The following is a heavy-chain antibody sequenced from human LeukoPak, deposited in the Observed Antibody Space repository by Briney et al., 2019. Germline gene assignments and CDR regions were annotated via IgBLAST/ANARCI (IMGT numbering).Heavy chain of an antibody. CDR3: AKFGGYSGYDLLGPCDY. Sequence: GGSLRLSCAASGFTFSVYAMDWVRQAPGKGLEWVSVISGSGGSTYYADSVKGRFTISRDNSKNTLYLQMNSLRAEDTAVYYCAKFGGYSGYDLLGPCDYWGQGTLVTVSS. V-gene: IGHV3-23*01. J-gene: IGHJ4*02. CDR1: GFTFSVYA. CDR2: ISGSGGST. D-gene: IGHD5-12*01.